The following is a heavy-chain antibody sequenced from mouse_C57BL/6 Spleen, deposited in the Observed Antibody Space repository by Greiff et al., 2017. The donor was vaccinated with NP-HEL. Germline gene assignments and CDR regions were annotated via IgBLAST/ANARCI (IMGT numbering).Heavy chain of an antibody. D-gene: IGHD1-1*01. CDR2: IYPGDGDT. CDR1: GYAFSSYW. J-gene: IGHJ2*01. Sequence: QVQLQQSGAELVKPGASVKISCKASGYAFSSYWMNWVKQRPGKGLEWIGQIYPGDGDTNYNGKFKGKATLTADKSSSTAYMQLSSLTSEDSAVYVCARTSYYGSNSFDYWGQGTTLTVSS. V-gene: IGHV1-80*01. CDR3: ARTSYYGSNSFDY.